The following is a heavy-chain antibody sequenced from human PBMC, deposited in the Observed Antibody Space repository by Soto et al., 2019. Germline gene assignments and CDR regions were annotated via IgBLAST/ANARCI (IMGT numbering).Heavy chain of an antibody. CDR3: ARVNDYGDYPTMDLDY. V-gene: IGHV1-46*03. CDR1: GYTFTSYY. D-gene: IGHD4-17*01. Sequence: ASVKVSCKASGYTFTSYYMHWVRQAPGQGLEWMGIINPSGGSTSYAQKFQGRVTMTRDTSTSTVYMELSSLRSEDTAVYYCARVNDYGDYPTMDLDYWGQGTLVTVSS. J-gene: IGHJ4*02. CDR2: INPSGGST.